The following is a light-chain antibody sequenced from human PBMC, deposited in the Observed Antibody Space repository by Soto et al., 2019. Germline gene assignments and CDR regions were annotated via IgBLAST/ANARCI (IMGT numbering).Light chain of an antibody. CDR3: QLYDSSPPGYT. CDR2: GAS. V-gene: IGKV3-20*01. J-gene: IGKJ2*01. Sequence: EIVLTQSPGTLSLSPGERATLSRRASQSVRSTYLAWYQQKPGQAPSLLIYGASNRATGIPDRFSGSGSGADFTLTISRLEPEDCAVYYCQLYDSSPPGYTFGQGTRLEIK. CDR1: QSVRSTY.